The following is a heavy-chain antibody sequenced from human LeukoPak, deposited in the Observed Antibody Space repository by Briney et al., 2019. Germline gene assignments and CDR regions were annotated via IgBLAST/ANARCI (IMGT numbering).Heavy chain of an antibody. V-gene: IGHV1-2*02. D-gene: IGHD5-24*01. Sequence: ASVKVSCKASGYTFTGYYMHWVRQAPGQGLEWMGWINPNSGSTNYAQKFQGRVTMTRDTSITTAYMELSRLRSDDTAVYYCARVGGGYNYHFDYWGQGTLVTVSS. CDR3: ARVGGGYNYHFDY. J-gene: IGHJ4*02. CDR2: INPNSGST. CDR1: GYTFTGYY.